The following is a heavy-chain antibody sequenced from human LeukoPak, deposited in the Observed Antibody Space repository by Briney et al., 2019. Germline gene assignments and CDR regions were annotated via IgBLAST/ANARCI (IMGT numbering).Heavy chain of an antibody. V-gene: IGHV4-61*02. CDR1: GGSISSGSYY. D-gene: IGHD3-22*01. CDR3: AREGILSMIAYYFDY. CDR2: IYTSGST. Sequence: SETLSLTCTVSGGSISSGSYYWSWIRQPAGKGLEWIGRIYTSGSTNYNPSLKSRVTISVDTSKNQFSLKLSSVTAADTAVYYCAREGILSMIAYYFDYWGQGTLVTVSS. J-gene: IGHJ4*02.